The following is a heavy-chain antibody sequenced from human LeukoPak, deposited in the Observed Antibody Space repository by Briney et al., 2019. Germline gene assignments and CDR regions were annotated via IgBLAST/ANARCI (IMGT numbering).Heavy chain of an antibody. CDR3: ARLLRVVVPAANTHFDY. J-gene: IGHJ4*02. Sequence: GGSLRLSCAASGFTFSSYAMSWVRQAPGKGLEWVSAISGSGGSTYYADSVKGRFTISRDNSKNTLYLQMNSLRAEDTAVYYCARLLRVVVPAANTHFDYWGQGTLVTVSS. CDR2: ISGSGGST. CDR1: GFTFSSYA. V-gene: IGHV3-23*01. D-gene: IGHD2-2*01.